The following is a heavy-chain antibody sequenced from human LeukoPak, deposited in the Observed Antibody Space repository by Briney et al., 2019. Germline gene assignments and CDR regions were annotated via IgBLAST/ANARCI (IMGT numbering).Heavy chain of an antibody. V-gene: IGHV4-59*01. J-gene: IGHJ6*02. Sequence: SETLSLTCTVSGGSISSYYWSWIRQPPGKGLEWIGYIYYSGSTNYNPSLKSRVTISVDTSKNQFSLKLSSVTAADTAVYYCARVRTGYSSGWYDMDVWGQGTPVTVSS. CDR3: ARVRTGYSSGWYDMDV. CDR1: GGSISSYY. D-gene: IGHD6-19*01. CDR2: IYYSGST.